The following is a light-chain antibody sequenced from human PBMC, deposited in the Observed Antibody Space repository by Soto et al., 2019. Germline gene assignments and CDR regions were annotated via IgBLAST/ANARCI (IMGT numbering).Light chain of an antibody. CDR2: DVT. Sequence: QSVLAQSASVSGSPGQSITISCTGTSSDVGGYNSVSWYQQHPDKAPKLMIYDVTTRPSGVSNRFSGSKSGNTASLTISGLQAEDEADYYCSSYTNSNTVLFGGGTKLTVL. V-gene: IGLV2-14*01. CDR3: SSYTNSNTVL. CDR1: SSDVGGYNS. J-gene: IGLJ2*01.